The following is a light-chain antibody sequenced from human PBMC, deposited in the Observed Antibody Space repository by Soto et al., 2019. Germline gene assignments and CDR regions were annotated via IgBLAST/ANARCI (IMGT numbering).Light chain of an antibody. V-gene: IGLV4-69*01. CDR3: QTWDTGIQV. CDR1: SGHSSYA. CDR2: LNSDGSH. J-gene: IGLJ2*01. Sequence: QLVLTQSPSASASLGASVKLACTLSSGHSSYAIAWHQQQPEKGPRYLMKLNSDGSHSKGDGIPDRFSGSSSGAERYLTISSGQSEDEADYYCQTWDTGIQVFGGGTKLTVL.